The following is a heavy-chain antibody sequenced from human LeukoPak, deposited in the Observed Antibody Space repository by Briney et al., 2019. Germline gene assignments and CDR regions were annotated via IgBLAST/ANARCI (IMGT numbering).Heavy chain of an antibody. CDR2: INPNSGGT. CDR1: GYTFTGYY. J-gene: IGHJ4*02. Sequence: GASVKVSCKASGYTFTGYYMHWVRQAPGQGLEWMGWINPNSGGTNYAQKFQGRVTMTRDTSISTAYMELSRLRSDDTAVYYCARRIGYVATMITGYFDYWGQGTLVTVSS. V-gene: IGHV1-2*02. D-gene: IGHD3-22*01. CDR3: ARRIGYVATMITGYFDY.